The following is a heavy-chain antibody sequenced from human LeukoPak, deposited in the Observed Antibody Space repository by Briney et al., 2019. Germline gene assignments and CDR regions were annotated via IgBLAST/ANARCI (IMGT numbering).Heavy chain of an antibody. D-gene: IGHD3-10*01. CDR1: GGSISTTNW. CDR3: ARGTGINPYYYYGMDV. J-gene: IGHJ6*02. Sequence: SETLSLTCGVSGGSISTTNWWSWVRQPPGKGLEWIGEIYHSGSTNYNPSLKSRVSISVDTSKNHFSLKLSSVTAADTAVYYCARGTGINPYYYYGMDVWGQGTTVTVSS. V-gene: IGHV4-4*02. CDR2: IYHSGST.